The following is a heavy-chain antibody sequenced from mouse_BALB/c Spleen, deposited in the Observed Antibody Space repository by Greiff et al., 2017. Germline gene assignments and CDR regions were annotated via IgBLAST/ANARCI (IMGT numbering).Heavy chain of an antibody. Sequence: EVKLMESGGGLVQPGGSLRLSCATSGFTFTDYYMSWVRQPPGKALEWLGFIRNKANGYTTEYSASVKGRFTISRDNSQSILYLQMNTLRAEDSATYYCARALLDGFAYWGQGTLVTVSA. D-gene: IGHD1-1*01. J-gene: IGHJ3*01. CDR3: ARALLDGFAY. V-gene: IGHV7-3*02. CDR1: GFTFTDYY. CDR2: IRNKANGYTT.